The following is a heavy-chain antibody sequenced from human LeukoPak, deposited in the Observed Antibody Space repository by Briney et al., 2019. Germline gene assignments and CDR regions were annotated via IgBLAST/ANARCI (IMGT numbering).Heavy chain of an antibody. CDR3: AKVPAAGTWFDP. CDR2: ISGSGGST. D-gene: IGHD6-13*01. Sequence: GGSLRLSCAASGFTFSSYGMSWVRQAPGKGLEWVSAISGSGGSTYYADSVKGRFTISRDNSKNTLYLQMNSLRAEDTAVYYCAKVPAAGTWFDPWGQGTLVTVSS. CDR1: GFTFSSYG. J-gene: IGHJ5*02. V-gene: IGHV3-23*01.